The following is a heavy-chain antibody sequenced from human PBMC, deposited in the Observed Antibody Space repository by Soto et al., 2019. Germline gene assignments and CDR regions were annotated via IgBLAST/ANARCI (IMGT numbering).Heavy chain of an antibody. CDR2: ISYDGSNK. J-gene: IGHJ4*02. V-gene: IGHV3-30-3*01. D-gene: IGHD4-4*01. Sequence: GGSLRLSCAASGFTFSSYAMHWVRQAPGKGLEWVAVISYDGSNKYYADSVKGRFTISRDNSKNTLYLQMNSLRAEDTAVYYCARERALSNYPDYWGQGTLVTVSS. CDR3: ARERALSNYPDY. CDR1: GFTFSSYA.